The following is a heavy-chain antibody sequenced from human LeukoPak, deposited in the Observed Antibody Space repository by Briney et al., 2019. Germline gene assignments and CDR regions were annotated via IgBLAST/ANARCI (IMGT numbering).Heavy chain of an antibody. D-gene: IGHD2-2*01. J-gene: IGHJ4*02. Sequence: GGSLRLSCAASGFTFSSYGMHWVRQAPGKGLEWVAVIWYDGGNKYYADSVKGRFTISRDNSKNTLYLQMNSLRAEDTAVYYCARAPQYVFYFDYWGQGTLVTVSS. V-gene: IGHV3-33*01. CDR2: IWYDGGNK. CDR1: GFTFSSYG. CDR3: ARAPQYVFYFDY.